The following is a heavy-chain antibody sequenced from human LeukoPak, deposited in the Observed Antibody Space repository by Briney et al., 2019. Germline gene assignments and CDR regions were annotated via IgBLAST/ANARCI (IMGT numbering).Heavy chain of an antibody. CDR3: AKPAAGTFIPAEYFQH. Sequence: PGGSLRLSCAASGFTFSSYAMSWVRQAPGKGLEWVSAISGSGGSTYYADSVKGRFTISRDNSKNTLYLQMNSLRAEDTAVYYCAKPAAGTFIPAEYFQHWGQGTLVTVSS. CDR2: ISGSGGST. V-gene: IGHV3-23*01. CDR1: GFTFSSYA. D-gene: IGHD6-13*01. J-gene: IGHJ1*01.